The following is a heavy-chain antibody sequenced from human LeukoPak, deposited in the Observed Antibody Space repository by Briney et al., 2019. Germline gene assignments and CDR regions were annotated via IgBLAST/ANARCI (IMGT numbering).Heavy chain of an antibody. CDR1: GGTFSSYT. Sequence: SVKVSCKASGGTFSSYTISWVRQAPGQGLEWTGRIIPILGIANYAQKFQGRVTITADKSTSTAYMELSSLRSEDTAVYYCTHYSNYRYYFDYWGQGTLVTVSS. J-gene: IGHJ4*02. CDR2: IIPILGIA. V-gene: IGHV1-69*02. D-gene: IGHD4-11*01. CDR3: THYSNYRYYFDY.